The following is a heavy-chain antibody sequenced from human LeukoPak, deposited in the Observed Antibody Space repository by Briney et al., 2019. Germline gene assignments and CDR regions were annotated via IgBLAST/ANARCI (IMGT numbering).Heavy chain of an antibody. CDR3: ARGRRVYYYGSGSYYNVLYYYYYMDV. Sequence: EASVKVSCKASGYTFTSYDINWVRQATGQGLEWMGWMNPNSGNTGYAQKFQGRVTITRNTSISTAYMELSSLRSEDTAVYYCARGRRVYYYGSGSYYNVLYYYYYMDVWGKGTTVTVSS. J-gene: IGHJ6*03. CDR2: MNPNSGNT. CDR1: GYTFTSYD. D-gene: IGHD3-10*01. V-gene: IGHV1-8*03.